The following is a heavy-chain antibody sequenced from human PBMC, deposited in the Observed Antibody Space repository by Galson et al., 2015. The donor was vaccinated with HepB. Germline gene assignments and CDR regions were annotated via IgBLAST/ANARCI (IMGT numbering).Heavy chain of an antibody. D-gene: IGHD6-13*01. V-gene: IGHV7-4-1*02. J-gene: IGHJ6*03. CDR1: GYTFTSYA. Sequence: SVKVSCKASGYTFTSYAMNWVRQAPGQGLEWMGWINTNTGNPTYAQGFTGRFVFSLDTSVSTAYLQISSLKAEDTAVYYCARDTAAGTLVRYYYYYMDVWGKGTTVTVSS. CDR2: INTNTGNP. CDR3: ARDTAAGTLVRYYYYYMDV.